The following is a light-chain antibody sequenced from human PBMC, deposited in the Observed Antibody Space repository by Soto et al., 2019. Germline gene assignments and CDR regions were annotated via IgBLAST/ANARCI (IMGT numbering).Light chain of an antibody. CDR1: QPINRW. CDR3: KQSKSFPLT. CDR2: AAS. Sequence: DIQMTQSPSPLSASVGDRVTITCRASQPINRWLAWYQQKPGKAPKLLIYAASSLHTGVPLRFSGSGSGTDFSLTISSLQPEDFATYYCKQSKSFPLTFGRGTKVDIK. V-gene: IGKV1-12*01. J-gene: IGKJ4*01.